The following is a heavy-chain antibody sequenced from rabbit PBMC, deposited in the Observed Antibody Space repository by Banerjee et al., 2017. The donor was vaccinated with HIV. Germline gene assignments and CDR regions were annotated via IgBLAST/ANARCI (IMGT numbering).Heavy chain of an antibody. CDR1: GFDLSNYYY. V-gene: IGHV1S40*01. CDR3: ARDLAGYDGLPYGYDFHL. J-gene: IGHJ4*01. D-gene: IGHD4-2*01. CDR2: IYGDSGSA. Sequence: QSLEESGGDPVKPGASLTLTCTASGFDLSNYYYICWVRQAPGKGLEWIGCIYGDSGSAYYASWAKGRFTISKTSSTTVTLQMTSLTAADTATYFCARDLAGYDGLPYGYDFHLWGQGTLVTVS.